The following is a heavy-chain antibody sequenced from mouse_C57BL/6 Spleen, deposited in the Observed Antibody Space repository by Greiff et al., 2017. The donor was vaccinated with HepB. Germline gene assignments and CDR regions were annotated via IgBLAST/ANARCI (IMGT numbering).Heavy chain of an antibody. CDR2: INTYNGGT. V-gene: IGHV1-19*01. J-gene: IGHJ2*01. Sequence: EVQLQQSGPVLVKPGASVKMSCKASGYTFTDYYMNWVKQSHGKSLEWIGVINTYNGGTSYNQKFKGKATLTVDKSSSTAYMELNSLTSEDSAVYYCARDYYYGSSYYFDYWGQGTTLTVSS. CDR1: GYTFTDYY. D-gene: IGHD1-1*01. CDR3: ARDYYYGSSYYFDY.